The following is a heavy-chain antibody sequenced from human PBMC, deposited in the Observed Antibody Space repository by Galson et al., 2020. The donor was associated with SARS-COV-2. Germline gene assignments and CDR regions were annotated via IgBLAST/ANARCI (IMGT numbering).Heavy chain of an antibody. CDR3: AHRNAQESYSF. V-gene: IGHV2-5*01. CDR1: GFSLSTIGVG. CDR2: IYWNDDK. J-gene: IGHJ4*02. Sequence: GPTLVKPTQTLTLTCTFSGFSLSTIGVGVGWIRQPPGRALEWLALIYWNDDKRYSPSLKSRLTITKDTSKSQVVLTLTNVDPVDTATYYCAHRNAQESYSFGGQGTLVTVSS. D-gene: IGHD4-4*01.